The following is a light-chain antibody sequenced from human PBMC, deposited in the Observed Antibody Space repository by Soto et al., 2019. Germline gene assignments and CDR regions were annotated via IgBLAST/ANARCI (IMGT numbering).Light chain of an antibody. J-gene: IGKJ4*01. CDR3: KHYYIYPLT. V-gene: IGKV1-5*01. CDR2: AAY. Sequence: DIQRTQSPFTLSASVGDRVTITCRASPSMSACLAWYQQKPGKAPKLLIYAAYSLQSGVQSRFSGSGSGTEFTLTIRCLQSEDFATYYCKHYYIYPLTFGRGTKVDIK. CDR1: PSMSAC.